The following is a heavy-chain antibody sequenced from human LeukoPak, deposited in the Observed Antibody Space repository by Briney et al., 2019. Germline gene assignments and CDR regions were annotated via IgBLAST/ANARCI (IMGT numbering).Heavy chain of an antibody. CDR1: GYTFTSYA. CDR2: IIPIFGTA. J-gene: IGHJ4*02. CDR3: ARFPATGKYSSSSGLYYSDY. Sequence: ASVKVSCKASGYTFTSYAMNWVRQAPGQGLEWMGGIIPIFGTANYAQKFQGRVTITTDESTSTAYMELSSLRSEDTAVYYCARFPATGKYSSSSGLYYSDYWGQGTLVTVSS. D-gene: IGHD6-6*01. V-gene: IGHV1-69*05.